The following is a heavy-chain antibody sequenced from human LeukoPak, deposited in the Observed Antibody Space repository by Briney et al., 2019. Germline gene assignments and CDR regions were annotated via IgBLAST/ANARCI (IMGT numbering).Heavy chain of an antibody. V-gene: IGHV1-69*05. CDR2: IIPIFGPA. Sequence: GASVKVSCKASGGTFSSYAISWVRQAPGQGLEWMGGIIPIFGPANYAQKFQGRVTITTEESTSTAYIELSSLRSEDTAVHYCARKRYDSISGQYYFDYWGQGTLVTVSS. D-gene: IGHD3-22*01. CDR1: GGTFSSYA. CDR3: ARKRYDSISGQYYFDY. J-gene: IGHJ4*02.